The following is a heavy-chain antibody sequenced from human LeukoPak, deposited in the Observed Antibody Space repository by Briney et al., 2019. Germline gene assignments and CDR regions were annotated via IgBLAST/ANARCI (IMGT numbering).Heavy chain of an antibody. CDR3: TPHRDGNYPFDY. Sequence: PGGSLRLSCAASGFTFSSYSMNWVRQAPGKGLEWVSYISSSSSTIYYGDSVKGRFTISRDSAKNSLYLQMNSLRDEDTAVYYCTPHRDGNYPFDYWGQGTLVTVSS. J-gene: IGHJ4*02. CDR1: GFTFSSYS. V-gene: IGHV3-48*02. CDR2: ISSSSSTI. D-gene: IGHD1-7*01.